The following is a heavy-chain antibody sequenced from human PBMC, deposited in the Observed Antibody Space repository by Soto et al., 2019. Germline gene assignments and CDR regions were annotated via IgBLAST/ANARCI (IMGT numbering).Heavy chain of an antibody. D-gene: IGHD3-22*01. J-gene: IGHJ3*01. CDR1: GFTFSSYG. Sequence: LKISCAASGFTFSSYGMHWVRQAPGKGLEWVAVISYDGSNKYYADSVKGRFTISRDNSKNTLYLQMNSLRAEDTAVYYCAKDLYDSSGYPFWGQGTMVTVSS. CDR3: AKDLYDSSGYPF. V-gene: IGHV3-30*18. CDR2: ISYDGSNK.